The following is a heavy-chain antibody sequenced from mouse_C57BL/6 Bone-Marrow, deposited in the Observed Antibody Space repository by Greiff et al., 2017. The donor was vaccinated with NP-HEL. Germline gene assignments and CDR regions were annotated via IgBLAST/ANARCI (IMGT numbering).Heavy chain of an antibody. V-gene: IGHV1-39*01. CDR1: GYSFTDYN. CDR2: INPNYGTS. D-gene: IGHD2-5*01. J-gene: IGHJ2*01. CDR3: ARLAYYSNLDYFDD. Sequence: EVQLQQSGPELVKPGASVKISCKASGYSFTDYNMNWVKQSNGKSLEWIGVINPNYGTSSYTQKFKGKATLTVDQSSSTAYMHLNSLTSDDSAVYYCARLAYYSNLDYFDDWGQGTTLTVSS.